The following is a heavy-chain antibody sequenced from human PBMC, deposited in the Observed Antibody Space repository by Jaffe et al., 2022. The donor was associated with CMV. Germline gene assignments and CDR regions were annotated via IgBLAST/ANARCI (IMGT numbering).Heavy chain of an antibody. D-gene: IGHD4-17*01. CDR1: GFTFGDYI. CDR3: AREKYGDYDINFDS. V-gene: IGHV3-33*01. Sequence: QVQLVESGGGVVQPGRSLRLSCAASGFTFGDYIMHWVRQAPGKGLEWVALIWYDESRKYYADSVKGRFTISRDNSKNTLYLQVNSLRADDTAVYYCAREKYGDYDINFDSWGQGTLVTVSS. J-gene: IGHJ4*02. CDR2: IWYDESRK.